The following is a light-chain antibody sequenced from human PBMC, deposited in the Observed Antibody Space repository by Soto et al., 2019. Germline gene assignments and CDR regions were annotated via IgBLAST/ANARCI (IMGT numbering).Light chain of an antibody. CDR2: DAS. CDR3: QHRSNWLT. V-gene: IGKV3-11*01. Sequence: EIVLTQSPATLSLSPGERATLSCRASQSLSSYLAWYQQKPGQAPRLLIYDASNRATGIPARFSGSGSGTDFTLTLSSLEPEDFAVYYCQHRSNWLTLGGGTKVEI. CDR1: QSLSSY. J-gene: IGKJ4*01.